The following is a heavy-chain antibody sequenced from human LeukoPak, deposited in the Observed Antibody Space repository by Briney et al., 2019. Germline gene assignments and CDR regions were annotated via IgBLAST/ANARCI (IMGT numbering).Heavy chain of an antibody. CDR3: ARAKEYYDFWSDDAHPDY. D-gene: IGHD3-3*01. V-gene: IGHV3-21*01. CDR1: GFTFSSYS. CDR2: ISSSSSYI. Sequence: SGGSLRLSCAASGFTFSSYSMNWVRQAPGKGLEWVSSISSSSSYIYYADSVKGRFTISRGNAKNSLYLQMNSLRAEDTAVYYCARAKEYYDFWSDDAHPDYWGQGTLVTVSS. J-gene: IGHJ4*02.